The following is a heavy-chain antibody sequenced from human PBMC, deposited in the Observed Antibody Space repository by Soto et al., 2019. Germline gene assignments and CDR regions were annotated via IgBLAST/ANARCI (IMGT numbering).Heavy chain of an antibody. V-gene: IGHV3-23*01. J-gene: IGHJ4*02. D-gene: IGHD3-22*01. CDR1: GFTFSSYA. CDR2: SSGSGSTT. Sequence: EVQLLESGGGLVQPGGSLRLSCAASGFTFSSYAMSWVRQTQGKGLEWGSASSGSGSTTYYAASVKGRFTISRDNSKNTVYLQMNSLRAEDTALYYCARAVRQSAYWGQGPLVTVSS. CDR3: ARAVRQSAY.